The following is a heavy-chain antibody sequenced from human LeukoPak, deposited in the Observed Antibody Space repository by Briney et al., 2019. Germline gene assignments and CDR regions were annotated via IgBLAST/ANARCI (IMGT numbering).Heavy chain of an antibody. J-gene: IGHJ4*02. Sequence: NSGGSLRLSCAASGFTFSNAWMSWVRQAPGKGLEWVGRINSKTDGGTTDYAAPVKGRFTISRDDSKNTLYLQMNSLKTEDTAVYYCRVLYGSGSWYYFDYWGQGTLVTVSS. CDR1: GFTFSNAW. CDR2: INSKTDGGTT. V-gene: IGHV3-15*01. D-gene: IGHD3-10*01. CDR3: RVLYGSGSWYYFDY.